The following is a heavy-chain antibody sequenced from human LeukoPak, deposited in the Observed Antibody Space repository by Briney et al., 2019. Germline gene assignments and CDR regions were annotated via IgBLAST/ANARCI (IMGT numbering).Heavy chain of an antibody. D-gene: IGHD2-2*01. CDR1: GGSISSNNW. CDR3: ARGVVVPAARRSWFDP. CDR2: IYHSGSP. Sequence: PSETLSLTCAVSGGSISSNNWWGWVRQPPGKGLEWIGEIYHSGSPNYNPSLKSRVTISVDKSRNHFSLKLSSVTAADTAVYYCARGVVVPAARRSWFDPWGQGTLVTVSS. V-gene: IGHV4-4*02. J-gene: IGHJ5*02.